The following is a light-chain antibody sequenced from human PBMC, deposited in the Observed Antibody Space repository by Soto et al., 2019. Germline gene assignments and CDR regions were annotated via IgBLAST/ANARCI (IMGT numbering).Light chain of an antibody. Sequence: EIVLTKSPGTLSLSTGERATLYCRASQSVSNNYLAWYQQKPGQAPRLLIYGGSTRATGIPVRFSGSGSETEFTLTITRLEPEDFAMYYCQQYSSSRTFGQVTKVDNK. CDR3: QQYSSSRT. J-gene: IGKJ1*01. CDR2: GGS. CDR1: QSVSNNY. V-gene: IGKV3-20*01.